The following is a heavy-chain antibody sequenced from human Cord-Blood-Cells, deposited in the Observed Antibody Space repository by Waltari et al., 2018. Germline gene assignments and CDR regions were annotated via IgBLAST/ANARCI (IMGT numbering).Heavy chain of an antibody. Sequence: EVQLVESGGGLVQPGGSLRLSCAASGFTFSSNWMRWVRQAPGKGLEWVANIKQDGSEKYYVDSVKGRFTISRDNAKNSLYLQMNSLRAEDTAVYYCARDVGGYCSSTSCDAFDIWGQGTMVTVSS. J-gene: IGHJ3*02. V-gene: IGHV3-7*01. D-gene: IGHD2-2*01. CDR3: ARDVGGYCSSTSCDAFDI. CDR2: IKQDGSEK. CDR1: GFTFSSNW.